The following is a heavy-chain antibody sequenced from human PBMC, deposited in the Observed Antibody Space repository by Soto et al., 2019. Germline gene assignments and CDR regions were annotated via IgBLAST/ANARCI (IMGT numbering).Heavy chain of an antibody. CDR3: ARRRQPAYYANWFDP. V-gene: IGHV2-5*02. CDR1: GFSLSTSGVG. D-gene: IGHD3-10*01. J-gene: IGHJ5*02. Sequence: QITLKESGPPLVKPTQTLTLTCTFSGFSLSTSGVGVGWIRQPPGKALEWLALIYWDDDKRYSPSLKSRLTITKDTSKNQVVLTMTNMDPVDTATYYCARRRQPAYYANWFDPWGQGTLVTVSS. CDR2: IYWDDDK.